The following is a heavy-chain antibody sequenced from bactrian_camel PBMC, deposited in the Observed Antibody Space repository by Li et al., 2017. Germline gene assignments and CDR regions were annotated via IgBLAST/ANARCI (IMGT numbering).Heavy chain of an antibody. CDR2: VFPSGLRT. Sequence: HVQLVESGGDSVQASGSLTLSCAVSGYTYGLAWFRQTPGKEREGVAAVFPSGLRTAYGDSVKGRFTVSQDSAKNILYLQMHSLKPEDTAMYYCAAGSVGWCPLFEHWLGKRAYTPGGYFDNWGQGTQVTVS. V-gene: IGHV3S1*01. J-gene: IGHJ6*01. CDR3: AAGSVGWCPLFEHWLGKRAYTPGGYFDN. CDR1: GYTYGL. D-gene: IGHD1*01.